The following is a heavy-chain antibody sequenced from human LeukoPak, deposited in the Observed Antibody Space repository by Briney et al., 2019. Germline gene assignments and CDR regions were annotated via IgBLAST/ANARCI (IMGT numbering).Heavy chain of an antibody. CDR3: ARDLGEYQLLYWFDP. V-gene: IGHV1-2*02. Sequence: ASVKVSCKASGYTFTSYYMHWVRQAPGQGLEGMGWINPNSGGTNYAQKFQGRVTMTRDTSISTAYMELSRLRSDDTAVYYCARDLGEYQLLYWFDPWGQGTLVTVSS. D-gene: IGHD2-2*01. CDR2: INPNSGGT. CDR1: GYTFTSYY. J-gene: IGHJ5*02.